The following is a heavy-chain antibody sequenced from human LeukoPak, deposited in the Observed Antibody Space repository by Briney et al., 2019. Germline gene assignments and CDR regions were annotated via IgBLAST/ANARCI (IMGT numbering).Heavy chain of an antibody. CDR1: GGSISSYY. J-gene: IGHJ6*03. CDR3: ARDDSSAPPAPRVDYYYYYYMDV. CDR2: IYTSGST. V-gene: IGHV4-4*07. Sequence: PSETLSLTCTVSGGSISSYYWSWIRQPAGKGLEWIGRIYTSGSTNYNPSLKSRVTMSVDTSKNQFSLKLSSVTAADTAVYYCARDDSSAPPAPRVDYYYYYYMDVWGKGTTVTVSS. D-gene: IGHD3-22*01.